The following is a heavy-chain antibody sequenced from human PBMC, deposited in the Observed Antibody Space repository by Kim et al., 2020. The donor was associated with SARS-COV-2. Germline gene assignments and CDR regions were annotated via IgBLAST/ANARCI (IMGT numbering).Heavy chain of an antibody. J-gene: IGHJ4*02. CDR3: AKDRFGVVVAGYPEGFDY. CDR2: IWYDGSNK. D-gene: IGHD2-21*02. V-gene: IGHV3-33*06. CDR1: VFTFSSYG. Sequence: GGSLRLSCAASVFTFSSYGMHWVRQAPGKGLEWVAVIWYDGSNKYYADSVKGRFTISRDNSKNTLYLQMNSLRAEDTAVYYCAKDRFGVVVAGYPEGFDYWGQGTLVTVSS.